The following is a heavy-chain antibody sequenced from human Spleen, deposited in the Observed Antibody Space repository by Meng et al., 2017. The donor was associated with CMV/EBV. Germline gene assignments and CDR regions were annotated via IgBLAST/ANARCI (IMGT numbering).Heavy chain of an antibody. V-gene: IGHV1-69*05. CDR2: IIPIFGTA. CDR3: AREVAPGYCSGGRCYVGRGWFDP. J-gene: IGHJ5*02. CDR1: GGTFSSNA. D-gene: IGHD2-15*01. Sequence: TVKVSCKACGGTFSSNAISWVRQAPGQGLEWMGGIIPIFGTANYAQKFQGRVTITTDESTSTAYMELSSLRSEDTAVYYCAREVAPGYCSGGRCYVGRGWFDPWGQGTLVTVSS.